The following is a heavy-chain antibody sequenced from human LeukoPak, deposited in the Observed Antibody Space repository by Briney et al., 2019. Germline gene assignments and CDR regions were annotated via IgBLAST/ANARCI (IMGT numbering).Heavy chain of an antibody. CDR2: IYWNDDK. CDR3: PHRLHMWPPRH. CDR1: GFSLSTSGVG. V-gene: IGHV2-5*01. D-gene: IGHD2-21*01. Sequence: SGPTLVKPTQTLTLTCTFAGFSLSTSGVGVGWIRQPPGKALWWLALIYWNDDKRYSPSLKSRLTITNDTSKTQVALTTPNMDPVDTAPYYRPHRLHMWPPRHWGQGTLVTVSS. J-gene: IGHJ1*01.